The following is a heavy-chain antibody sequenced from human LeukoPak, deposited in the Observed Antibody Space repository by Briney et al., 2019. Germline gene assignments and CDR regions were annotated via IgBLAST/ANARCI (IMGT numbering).Heavy chain of an antibody. V-gene: IGHV4-39*01. CDR3: ARLGCSSASCYPGN. Sequence: PSGTLSLTCTVSGGSISSSYYYWGWVGQPPGKGLERIGSLYYSGWSTYYNPSLKSRVTISVDTSKNQFSLKLNSVTAADTAVYYCARLGCSSASCYPGNWGQGTLVTVSS. J-gene: IGHJ4*02. CDR1: GGSISSSYYY. CDR2: LYYSGWST. D-gene: IGHD2-2*01.